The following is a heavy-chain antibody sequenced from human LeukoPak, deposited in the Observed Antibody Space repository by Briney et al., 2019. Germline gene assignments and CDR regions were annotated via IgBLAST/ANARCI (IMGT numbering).Heavy chain of an antibody. Sequence: SETLSLTCAVYGASFSGYYWGWIRQPPGKGLEWIGDINHRGSTNYNPSLKSRVTISVDTSKNQFSLKLSSVTAADTAVYYCARLKGVLLWFGGYYFDYWGQGTLVTVSS. CDR3: ARLKGVLLWFGGYYFDY. CDR2: INHRGST. D-gene: IGHD3-10*01. V-gene: IGHV4-34*01. J-gene: IGHJ4*02. CDR1: GASFSGYY.